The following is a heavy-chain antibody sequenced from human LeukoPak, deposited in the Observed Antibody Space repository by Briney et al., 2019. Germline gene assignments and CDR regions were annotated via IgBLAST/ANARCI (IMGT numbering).Heavy chain of an antibody. CDR1: GFTFSSYA. Sequence: GGSLRLSCAASGFTFSSYAMHWVRQAPGKGLEWVAVISYDGSNKYYADSVKGRFTISRDNSKSTLYLQMNSPRAEDTAVYYCAREQSSYGYFNFDYWGQGTLVTVSS. D-gene: IGHD5-18*01. V-gene: IGHV3-30-3*01. CDR2: ISYDGSNK. J-gene: IGHJ4*02. CDR3: AREQSSYGYFNFDY.